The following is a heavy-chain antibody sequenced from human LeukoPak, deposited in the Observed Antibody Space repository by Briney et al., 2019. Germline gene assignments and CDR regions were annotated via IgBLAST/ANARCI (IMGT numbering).Heavy chain of an antibody. CDR2: IKSKTDGGTT. D-gene: IGHD5-12*01. Sequence: GGSLRLSCAASGFTFSNAWMSWVRQAPGKGLEWVGRIKSKTDGGTTDYAAPVKGRFTISRDDSKNTLYLQMNSRKTEDTAVYYCTTDPPYSGYDYPFDYWGQGTLVTVSS. J-gene: IGHJ4*02. CDR3: TTDPPYSGYDYPFDY. V-gene: IGHV3-15*01. CDR1: GFTFSNAW.